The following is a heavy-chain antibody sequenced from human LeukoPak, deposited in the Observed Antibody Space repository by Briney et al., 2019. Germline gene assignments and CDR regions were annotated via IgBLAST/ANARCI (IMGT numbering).Heavy chain of an antibody. CDR1: GFTFTDHY. Sequence: SVTVSCKSSGFTFTDHYIHWLRQGPGQGLEWIGYIGPHSTFTSSPQEFQGRVTMTRDASMSTAYMELTRLTSDDTAVYYCVREGEGPLSKDFDYWGQGTLVTVSS. CDR3: VREGEGPLSKDFDY. D-gene: IGHD2/OR15-2a*01. CDR2: IGPHSTFT. V-gene: IGHV1-2*02. J-gene: IGHJ4*02.